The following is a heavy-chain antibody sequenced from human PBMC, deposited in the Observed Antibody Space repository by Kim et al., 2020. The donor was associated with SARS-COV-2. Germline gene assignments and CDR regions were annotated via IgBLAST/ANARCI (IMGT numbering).Heavy chain of an antibody. CDR3: AKEGTSGTFPDY. J-gene: IGHJ4*02. V-gene: IGHV3-30*02. Sequence: YYLDSVKGRFTISRYNSKNTLFLHMFALGDEDTAVYYCAKEGTSGTFPDYWGQGTLVTVSS. D-gene: IGHD3-10*01.